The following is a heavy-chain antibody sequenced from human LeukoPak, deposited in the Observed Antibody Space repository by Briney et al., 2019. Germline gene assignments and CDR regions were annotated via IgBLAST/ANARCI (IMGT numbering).Heavy chain of an antibody. CDR2: ISGSGGST. J-gene: IGHJ4*02. CDR1: GFTFGSYA. V-gene: IGHV3-23*01. D-gene: IGHD6-13*01. Sequence: GGSLRLSCAASGFTFGSYAMSWVRQAPGKGLEWVSAISGSGGSTYYADSVKGRFTISRDNSKNTLYLQMNSLRAEDTAVYYCAKDHGVAAAGIPKWFDYWGQGTLVTVSS. CDR3: AKDHGVAAAGIPKWFDY.